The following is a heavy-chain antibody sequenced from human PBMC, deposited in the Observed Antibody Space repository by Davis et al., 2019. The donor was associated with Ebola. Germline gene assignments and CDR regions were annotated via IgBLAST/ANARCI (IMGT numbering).Heavy chain of an antibody. V-gene: IGHV1-8*01. J-gene: IGHJ6*04. CDR1: GYTFTSYD. Sequence: ASVKVSCKASGYTFTSYDINWVRQATGQGLEWMGWMNPNSVSTGYTQKFQGRVTMTRNTSLSTAYMELGSLRSEDTAVYYCARGMGLTALGGLYFYSYAMDVWGKGTTVTVSS. CDR2: MNPNSVST. D-gene: IGHD4/OR15-4a*01. CDR3: ARGMGLTALGGLYFYSYAMDV.